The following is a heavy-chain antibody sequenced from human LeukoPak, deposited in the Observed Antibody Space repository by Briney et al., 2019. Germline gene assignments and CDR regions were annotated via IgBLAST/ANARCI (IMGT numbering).Heavy chain of an antibody. CDR1: GLTFITYG. D-gene: IGHD3-22*01. Sequence: PGRSLRLSCAASGLTFITYGMHWVRQAPGKGLEWVALIWYDGSYKYYADSVKGRFTISRDNSKNTLYLQMNSLRAEDTAVYYCAREYYDSSDYPRQHYFDYWGQGTLVTVSS. CDR2: IWYDGSYK. J-gene: IGHJ4*02. CDR3: AREYYDSSDYPRQHYFDY. V-gene: IGHV3-33*01.